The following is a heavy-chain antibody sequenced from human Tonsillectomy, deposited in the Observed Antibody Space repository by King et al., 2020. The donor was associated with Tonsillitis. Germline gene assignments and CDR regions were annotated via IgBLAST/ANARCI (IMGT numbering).Heavy chain of an antibody. V-gene: IGHV4-34*01. J-gene: IGHJ6*03. CDR1: GGSFSGHY. CDR3: ARGGDGYSSRDYYYYMDV. Sequence: VQLQQWGAGLLKPSETLSLTCAVSGGSFSGHYCAWIRQSPGKGLEWIGEINHSRSINYNPSLKSRVTISLDTSKNQFSLNLTSVTAADTGIYYCARGGDGYSSRDYYYYMDVWGKGTTVTVSS. CDR2: INHSRSI. D-gene: IGHD5-24*01.